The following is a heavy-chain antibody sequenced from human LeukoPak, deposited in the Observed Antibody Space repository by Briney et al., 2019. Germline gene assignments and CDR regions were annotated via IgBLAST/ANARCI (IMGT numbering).Heavy chain of an antibody. J-gene: IGHJ4*02. CDR2: INSDSSIM. Sequence: GGSLRLSCAASGFTFSSYSMNWVCQAPGAGLEWVSSINSDSSIMYYAESVKGRFTISRDNARNSLYLQMNSLRAEDTAVYYCIRDLFDDYSLDYWGQGALVTVSS. CDR3: IRDLFDDYSLDY. D-gene: IGHD3-16*01. CDR1: GFTFSSYS. V-gene: IGHV3-21*01.